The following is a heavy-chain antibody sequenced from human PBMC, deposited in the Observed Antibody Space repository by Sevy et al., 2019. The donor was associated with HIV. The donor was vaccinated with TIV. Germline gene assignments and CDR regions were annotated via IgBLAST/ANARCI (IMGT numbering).Heavy chain of an antibody. V-gene: IGHV3-21*01. CDR2: ISSISNYI. Sequence: GESLKISCAASGFTFSTYTMNWVRQAPGKGLEWVSSISSISNYIYYADSVKGRFTISRDNAQNSLYLQMNSLRAEDTAVYYCARPYGSGSWEAFDIWGQGTMVTVSS. J-gene: IGHJ3*02. CDR3: ARPYGSGSWEAFDI. CDR1: GFTFSTYT. D-gene: IGHD3-10*01.